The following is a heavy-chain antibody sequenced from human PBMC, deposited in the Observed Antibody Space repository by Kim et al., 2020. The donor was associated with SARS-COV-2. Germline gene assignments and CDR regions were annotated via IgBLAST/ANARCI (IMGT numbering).Heavy chain of an antibody. V-gene: IGHV3-23*01. CDR3: AKHNGDNYGTCFDY. CDR1: GFTFSNYA. D-gene: IGHD3-10*01. Sequence: GGSLRLSCAASGFTFSNYAMTWVRQAPGKGLEWVSVISGTVDRPSYADSVRGRFTISRDNSKNTLYLQLGSLRAEDTALYYCAKHNGDNYGTCFDYWGQGIMVTVSS. J-gene: IGHJ4*02. CDR2: ISGTVDRP.